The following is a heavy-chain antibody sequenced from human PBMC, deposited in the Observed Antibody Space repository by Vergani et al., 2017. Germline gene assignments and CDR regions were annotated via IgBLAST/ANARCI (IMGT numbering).Heavy chain of an antibody. CDR3: ARDRDLYCRSTTACHNWFDP. CDR2: VYYTGST. D-gene: IGHD2/OR15-2a*01. V-gene: IGHV4-59*01. CDR1: GAAIKDFY. Sequence: QVQLQESGPGLVKPSETLSLTCTVSGAAIKDFYWSWFRQPPGKGLEWIGYVYYTGSTTYNPSLKSRVTISVDTSNNQFSLRMTSLTAADTAIYYCARDRDLYCRSTTACHNWFDPLGQGSLVTVSS. J-gene: IGHJ5*02.